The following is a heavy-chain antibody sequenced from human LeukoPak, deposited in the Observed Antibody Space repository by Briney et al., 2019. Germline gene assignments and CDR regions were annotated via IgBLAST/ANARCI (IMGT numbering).Heavy chain of an antibody. V-gene: IGHV4-59*01. CDR3: ARVRFYDTTGYSTSYYLDY. CDR1: GGPIIASY. J-gene: IGHJ4*02. Sequence: SETLSLTCAVSGGPIIASYWSWIRQPPGKGLEWIGYTHFSGTGNYNPSLKSRVTISIDTSKNRFSLRLTSVTAADTAVYYCARVRFYDTTGYSTSYYLDYWGQGAVLTVSS. D-gene: IGHD3-22*01. CDR2: THFSGTG.